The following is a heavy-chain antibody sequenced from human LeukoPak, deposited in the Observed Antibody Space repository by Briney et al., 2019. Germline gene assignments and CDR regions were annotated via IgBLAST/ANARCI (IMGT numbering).Heavy chain of an antibody. CDR2: INPNSGGT. Sequence: ASVKVSCKASGYTFTGYYMHWVRQAPGQGLEWMGWINPNSGGTNYAQKFQGWVTMTRDTSISTAYMELSRLRSDDTAVYYCARDSHQGGYCSGGSCYSPFDYWGRGTLVTVSS. V-gene: IGHV1-2*04. D-gene: IGHD2-15*01. CDR3: ARDSHQGGYCSGGSCYSPFDY. CDR1: GYTFTGYY. J-gene: IGHJ4*02.